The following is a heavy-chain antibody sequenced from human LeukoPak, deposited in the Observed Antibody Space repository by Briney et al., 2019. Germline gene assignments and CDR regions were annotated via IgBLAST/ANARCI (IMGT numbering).Heavy chain of an antibody. CDR3: VRRYYDFWSGYYTGAFDI. CDR1: GGSISSSSYY. V-gene: IGHV4-39*01. CDR2: IYYSRST. Sequence: SETLSLTCTVSGGSISSSSYYWGWLRQPPGMGLEWIGSIYYSRSTYYNPSLKSRVTISVDTSKNQFSLQLSSVTAADTAVYYCVRRYYDFWSGYYTGAFDIWGQGTMVTVSS. J-gene: IGHJ3*02. D-gene: IGHD3-3*01.